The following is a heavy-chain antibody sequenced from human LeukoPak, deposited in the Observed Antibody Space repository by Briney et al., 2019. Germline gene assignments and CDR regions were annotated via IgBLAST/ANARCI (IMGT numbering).Heavy chain of an antibody. J-gene: IGHJ6*02. D-gene: IGHD2-2*01. CDR2: ISGSGSTT. Sequence: PGGSLRLSCAASGFTFNNHAMNWVRQAPGEGLEWVSFISGSGSTTYYADSVKGRFTTSRDNSENTLYLQMNSLRAEDTAVYYCAREAIVVVPAALDVWGQGTTVTVSS. CDR1: GFTFNNHA. CDR3: AREAIVVVPAALDV. V-gene: IGHV3-23*01.